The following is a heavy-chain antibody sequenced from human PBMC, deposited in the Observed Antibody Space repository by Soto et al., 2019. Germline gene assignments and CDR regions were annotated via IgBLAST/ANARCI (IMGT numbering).Heavy chain of an antibody. Sequence: LSCAASGFTFSTYGMYWVRQAPGKGLEWVALIWYDGNNKFHADSVKGRFSISRDNSKNMLYLQMNSLSAEDTAVYYCARDYYDSSGYSHCDSWGQGTQVTVSS. CDR1: GFTFSTYG. D-gene: IGHD3-22*01. V-gene: IGHV3-33*01. CDR2: IWYDGNNK. CDR3: ARDYYDSSGYSHCDS. J-gene: IGHJ4*02.